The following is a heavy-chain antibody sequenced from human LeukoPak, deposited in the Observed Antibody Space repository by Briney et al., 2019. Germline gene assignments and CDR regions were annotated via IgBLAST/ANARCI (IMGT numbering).Heavy chain of an antibody. CDR3: ARGVWIVGATNFDY. CDR2: IYISGSGST. CDR1: GGSISSYY. J-gene: IGHJ4*02. Sequence: PSETLSLTCTVSGGSISSYYWSWIRQPAGKGLEWIGRIYISGSGSTNYNPSLKSRVTMSVDTSKNQFSLKLSSVTAADTAVYYCARGVWIVGATNFDYWGQGTLSPSPQ. V-gene: IGHV4-4*07. D-gene: IGHD1-26*01.